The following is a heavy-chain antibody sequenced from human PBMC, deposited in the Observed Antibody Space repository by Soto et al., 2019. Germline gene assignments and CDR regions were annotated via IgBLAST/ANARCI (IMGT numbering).Heavy chain of an antibody. CDR2: INDSGNI. D-gene: IGHD3-10*01. Sequence: QVQLQQWGAGLLKPSETLSLTCAVYGGSFSGYQWTWIRQTPGKGLEWIGEINDSGNINYNPSLKSRVTIFLDTPKKQISLKLISVTAAATAVYYCARGGILWFGELSRRGGYYYYMDVWGEGTTVIVSS. CDR3: ARGGILWFGELSRRGGYYYYMDV. V-gene: IGHV4-34*01. J-gene: IGHJ6*03. CDR1: GGSFSGYQ.